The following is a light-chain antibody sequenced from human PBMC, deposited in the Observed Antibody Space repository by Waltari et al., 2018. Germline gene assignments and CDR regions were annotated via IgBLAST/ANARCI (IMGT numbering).Light chain of an antibody. CDR3: QLRSNWPRT. J-gene: IGKJ1*01. CDR1: QSVSSY. V-gene: IGKV3-11*01. CDR2: DAS. Sequence: EIVLTQSPATLSLSPGERATLSGRASQSVSSYIAWYQQKPGQAPRLLICDASNRATGTPAMLSGSGSGTVFTLTFSSLEPEEFAVYFCQLRSNWPRTFGQGTKVEIK.